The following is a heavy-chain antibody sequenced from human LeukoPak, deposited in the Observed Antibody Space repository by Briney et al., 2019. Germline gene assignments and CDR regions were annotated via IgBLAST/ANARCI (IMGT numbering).Heavy chain of an antibody. CDR3: ATEQWVAPPPES. J-gene: IGHJ5*02. D-gene: IGHD6-19*01. CDR1: GFTFSKYW. CDR2: INTDVTVT. Sequence: AGRSLRLSCAASGFTFSKYWMIWVRQAPGKGLESVSRINTDVTVTTYADSVKGRFTVSRDNADNTMFLQMNSVRAEDTAVYYCATEQWVAPPPESWGQGTPVTVSS. V-gene: IGHV3-74*01.